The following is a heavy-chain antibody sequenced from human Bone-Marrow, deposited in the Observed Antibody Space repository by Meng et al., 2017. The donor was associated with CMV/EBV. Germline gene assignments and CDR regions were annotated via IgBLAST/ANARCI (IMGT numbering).Heavy chain of an antibody. Sequence: GESLKISCAASGFTFSSYGIHWVRQAPGKGLEWVAFIRYDGSNKFYADSVKGRFTISRDNSKNTLFLQMNSLRAEDTAVYYCAGSGGSWGQGTLVTVSS. CDR1: GFTFSSYG. V-gene: IGHV3-30*02. CDR2: IRYDGSNK. J-gene: IGHJ4*02. CDR3: AGSGGS. D-gene: IGHD2-15*01.